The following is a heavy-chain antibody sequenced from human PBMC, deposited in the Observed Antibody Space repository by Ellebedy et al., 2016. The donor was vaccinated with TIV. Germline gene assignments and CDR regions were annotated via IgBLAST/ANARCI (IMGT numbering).Heavy chain of an antibody. D-gene: IGHD2-15*01. CDR2: LYYGGST. V-gene: IGHV4-59*03. CDR3: ARTLSVVGAFDI. CDR1: GGSISSYY. Sequence: SETLSLTCTVSGGSISSYYWSWIRQPPGKGLEWIGYLYYGGSTNYNPSLKSRVTISVDKSKNQYSLKLSSVTAADTAVYYCARTLSVVGAFDIWGQGTVVTVSS. J-gene: IGHJ3*02.